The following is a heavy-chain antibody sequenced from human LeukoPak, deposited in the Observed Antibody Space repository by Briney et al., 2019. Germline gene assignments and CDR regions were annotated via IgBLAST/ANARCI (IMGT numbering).Heavy chain of an antibody. CDR2: ISWDGGSS. V-gene: IGHV3-43D*03. Sequence: GGSLRLSCAASGFTFSSYEMNWVRQAPGKGLEWVSLISWDGGSSYYADSVKGRFTISRDSSKNPLYLQMNSLRAEDTALYYCAKDSVAVTGTGNIDYWGQGTLVTVSS. CDR1: GFTFSSYE. D-gene: IGHD6-19*01. J-gene: IGHJ4*02. CDR3: AKDSVAVTGTGNIDY.